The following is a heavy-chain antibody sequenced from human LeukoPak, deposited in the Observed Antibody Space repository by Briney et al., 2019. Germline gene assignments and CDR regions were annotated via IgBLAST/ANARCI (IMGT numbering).Heavy chain of an antibody. CDR1: GFTFSSYA. V-gene: IGHV3-30-3*01. CDR2: ISYDGSDK. D-gene: IGHD2-21*02. Sequence: PGGSLRLSCAASGFTFSSYAMHWVRQAPGKGLEWVAVISYDGSDKYYADSMKGRFTTSRDNSKNTLYLQMTSLRGEDTAMYYCAREGTARDAFDIWGQGTMVTVSS. J-gene: IGHJ3*02. CDR3: AREGTARDAFDI.